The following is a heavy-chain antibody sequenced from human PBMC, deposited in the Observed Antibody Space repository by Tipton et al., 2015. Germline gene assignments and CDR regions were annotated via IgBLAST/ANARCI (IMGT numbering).Heavy chain of an antibody. CDR1: GFSLSSYS. J-gene: IGHJ4*02. CDR3: GREDRGYSSGDY. V-gene: IGHV3-21*01. CDR2: ISPNSYFI. D-gene: IGHD6-19*01. Sequence: SLRLSCAASGFSLSSYSMNWVRQAPGKGLEWVASISPNSYFIYHADSVKGRFTISRDNAKNPLYLQMNSLRDEDTAVYYCGREDRGYSSGDYWGQGTLVTVSS.